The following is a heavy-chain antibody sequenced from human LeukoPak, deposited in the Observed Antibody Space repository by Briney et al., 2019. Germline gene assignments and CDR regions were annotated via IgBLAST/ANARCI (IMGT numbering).Heavy chain of an antibody. V-gene: IGHV4-38-2*02. D-gene: IGHD1-26*01. CDR3: ARLSGSYWVYYFDY. CDR2: IYHSGST. CDR1: GYSISSGYY. J-gene: IGHJ4*02. Sequence: PSETLSLTCTVSGYSISSGYYWGWIRQPPGKGLEWIGSIYHSGSTYYNPSLKSRVTISVDTSKNQFSLKLSSVTAADTAVYYCARLSGSYWVYYFDYWGQGTLVTVSS.